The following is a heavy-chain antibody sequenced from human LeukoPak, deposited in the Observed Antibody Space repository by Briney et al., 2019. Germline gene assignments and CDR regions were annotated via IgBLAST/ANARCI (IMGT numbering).Heavy chain of an antibody. J-gene: IGHJ4*02. Sequence: SETLSLTCAVPGGSISSSNWWSWVRQPPGKGLEWIGEIYHSGSTNYNPSLKSRVTISVDKSKNQFSLKLSSVTAADTAVYYCARVSGWLQKTFDYWGQGTLVTVSS. D-gene: IGHD5-24*01. CDR1: GGSISSSNW. CDR2: IYHSGST. V-gene: IGHV4-4*02. CDR3: ARVSGWLQKTFDY.